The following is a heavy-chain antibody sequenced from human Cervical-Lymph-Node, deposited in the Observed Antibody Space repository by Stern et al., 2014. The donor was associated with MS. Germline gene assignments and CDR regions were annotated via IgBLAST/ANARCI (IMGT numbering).Heavy chain of an antibody. J-gene: IGHJ4*02. CDR2: IFASGDT. V-gene: IGHV4-4*07. CDR3: ARETGVLMYGEVDV. CDR1: GGSITSYH. Sequence: QLQLQESGPGLVKPSETLSLTCTVSGGSITSYHWSWIRQSAGKGLEWIGRIFASGDTNDNPSLKSRVVLSIEPSKHQFSLKLISVTAADTAVYYCARETGVLMYGEVDVWGQGTLVTVSS. D-gene: IGHD3-10*02.